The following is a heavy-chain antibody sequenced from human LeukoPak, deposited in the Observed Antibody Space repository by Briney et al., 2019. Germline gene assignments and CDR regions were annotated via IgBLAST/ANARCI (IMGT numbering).Heavy chain of an antibody. D-gene: IGHD5-18*01. V-gene: IGHV3-48*03. CDR2: ICTSGSTI. J-gene: IGHJ4*02. CDR1: GFTFSSYE. Sequence: GGSLRLSCAASGFTFSSYEMNWVRQAPGKGLEWVSYICTSGSTIYYADSVKGRFTISKDNANNSLYLQMNSLRAEDTAVYYCARAHRYSYGRNFDYWGQGTLVTVSS. CDR3: ARAHRYSYGRNFDY.